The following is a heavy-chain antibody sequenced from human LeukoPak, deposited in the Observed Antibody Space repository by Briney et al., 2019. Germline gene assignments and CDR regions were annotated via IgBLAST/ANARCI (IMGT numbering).Heavy chain of an antibody. CDR1: GFTFSSYS. D-gene: IGHD1-14*01. CDR2: ISSSSSYI. Sequence: AGGSLRLSCAASGFTFSSYSMNWVRQAPGKGLEWVSSISSSSSYIYYADSVKGRFTISRDNAKNSLYLQMNSLRAEDTAVYYCARDLSPWESRNPDAFDIWGQGTTVTVSS. V-gene: IGHV3-21*01. J-gene: IGHJ3*02. CDR3: ARDLSPWESRNPDAFDI.